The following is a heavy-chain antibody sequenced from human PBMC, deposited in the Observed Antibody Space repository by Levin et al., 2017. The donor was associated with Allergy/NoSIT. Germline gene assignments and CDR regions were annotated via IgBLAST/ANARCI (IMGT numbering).Heavy chain of an antibody. J-gene: IGHJ4*02. CDR2: ISYDGSNK. CDR3: AKAFEMVRGVYPHD. D-gene: IGHD3-10*01. Sequence: GGSLRLSCAASGFTFSSYGMHWVRQAPGKGLEWVAVISYDGSNKYYADSVKGRFTISRDNSKNTLYLQMNSLRAEDTAVYYCAKAFEMVRGVYPHDWGQGTLVTVSS. CDR1: GFTFSSYG. V-gene: IGHV3-30*18.